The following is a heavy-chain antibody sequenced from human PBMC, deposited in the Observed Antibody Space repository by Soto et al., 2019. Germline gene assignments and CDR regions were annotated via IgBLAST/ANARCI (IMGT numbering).Heavy chain of an antibody. CDR3: ARIPHYSDSYYMDY. CDR2: INWDNNE. D-gene: IGHD2-21*01. CDR1: GFSLSTLGTC. J-gene: IGHJ4*02. V-gene: IGHV2-70*01. Sequence: GSGPTLVNPTQTLTLTCTFSGFSLSTLGTCVAWIRQPPGKALEWLALINWDNNEYYSTSLKTRLTISRDTSKNQVVLTMTNVDPVVTVMYYCARIPHYSDSYYMDYWGQGTLVTVSS.